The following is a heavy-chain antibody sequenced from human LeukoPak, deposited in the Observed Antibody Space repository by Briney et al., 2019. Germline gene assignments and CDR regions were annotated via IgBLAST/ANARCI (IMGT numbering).Heavy chain of an antibody. CDR3: ARRSSRYFGSRSYRKYYFGY. CDR2: IYNSGST. J-gene: IGHJ4*02. V-gene: IGHV4-38-2*02. Sequence: PSETLSLTCTVSGYSISSGYYWGWIRQPPGEGLEWIGSIYNSGSTYYNPSLKSRVTMSVDTSKNQFSLELSSVTAADTAVYYCARRSSRYFGSRSYRKYYFGYWGQGTLVTVSS. D-gene: IGHD3-10*01. CDR1: GYSISSGYY.